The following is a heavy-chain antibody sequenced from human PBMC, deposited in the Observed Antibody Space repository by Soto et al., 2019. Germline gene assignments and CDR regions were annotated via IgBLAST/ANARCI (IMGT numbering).Heavy chain of an antibody. V-gene: IGHV1-18*01. J-gene: IGHJ4*02. CDR1: GYTFTSYG. CDR3: AIKRTDYDSSGYFPIY. D-gene: IGHD3-22*01. CDR2: ISAYNGNT. Sequence: ASVKVSCKASGYTFTSYGISWVRQAPGRGLEWMGWISAYNGNTNYAQKLQGRVTMTTDTSTSTAYMELRSLRSDDTAVYYCAIKRTDYDSSGYFPIYWGQGTLVTVSS.